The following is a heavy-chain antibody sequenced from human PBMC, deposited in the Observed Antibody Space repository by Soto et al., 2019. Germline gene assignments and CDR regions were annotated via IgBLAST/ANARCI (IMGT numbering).Heavy chain of an antibody. D-gene: IGHD1-26*01. CDR1: GFNFGSYA. J-gene: IGHJ3*02. Sequence: EEQLLESGGGLVQPGGSLRLSCAATGFNFGSYAMRWVRQAPGKGLEWVSGVTGSGSSPYYADSVKGRLTMSKDKSKNTLYLDLNNLRSEDTAIYFCVKGKETGSREAFDTWGQGPMVTVSS. CDR2: VTGSGSSP. CDR3: VKGKETGSREAFDT. V-gene: IGHV3-23*01.